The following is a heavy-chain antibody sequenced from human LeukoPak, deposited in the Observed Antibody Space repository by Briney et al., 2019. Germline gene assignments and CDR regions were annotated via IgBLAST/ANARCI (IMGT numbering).Heavy chain of an antibody. V-gene: IGHV4-59*01. CDR1: GGSISSYY. D-gene: IGHD5-12*01. CDR2: IFYSGSA. Sequence: SETLSLTCTVSGGSISSYYWSWIRQPPGKGLEWIGYIFYSGSANYNPSLKSRVTISVDTSKNQFSLKLSSVTAADTAVYYCARVSGYDWESFYDYWGQGTLVTVSS. CDR3: ARVSGYDWESFYDY. J-gene: IGHJ4*02.